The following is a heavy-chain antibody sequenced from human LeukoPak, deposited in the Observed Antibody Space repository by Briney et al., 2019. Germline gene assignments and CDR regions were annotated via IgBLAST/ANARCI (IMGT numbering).Heavy chain of an antibody. CDR2: NSSSSGTT. Sequence: PGGSLRLSCAAPGFTFSTYAVNSVPQAPGKGLEWVSANSSSSGTTYYADSVKGRFSISRDNSKNTLYLRMNSLRAEDTAIYYCAKDRNAWPTNFDSWGQGTLVSVSA. V-gene: IGHV3-23*01. D-gene: IGHD5-24*01. CDR1: GFTFSTYA. J-gene: IGHJ4*02. CDR3: AKDRNAWPTNFDS.